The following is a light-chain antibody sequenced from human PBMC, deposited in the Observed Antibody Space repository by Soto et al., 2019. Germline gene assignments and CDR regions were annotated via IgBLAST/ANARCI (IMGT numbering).Light chain of an antibody. J-gene: IGLJ1*01. CDR3: SSYTTSNTYV. CDR1: SSDVGSNNR. V-gene: IGLV2-18*02. CDR2: DVS. Sequence: QSVLTQPPSVSGSPGQSVAISCTGTSSDVGSNNRVSWYQQPPGSAPKLIIYDVSNRPSGIPDRFSGSKSANTASLTISGLQTEDEADHCCSSYTTSNTYVFGTGTKVTVL.